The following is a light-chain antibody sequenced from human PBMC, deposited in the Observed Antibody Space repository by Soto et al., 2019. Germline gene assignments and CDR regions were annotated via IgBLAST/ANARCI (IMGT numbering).Light chain of an antibody. J-gene: IGKJ2*01. CDR3: LQHKSWPFT. CDR1: QSVSSS. CDR2: AAS. Sequence: EIVMTQSPATLSVSPGERATLSCRASQSVSSSLAWFQQKPGQAPRLLIYAASARATGIAARLSGSGSGTEFTLTIGGLQSEEFAVYYCLQHKSWPFTFGQGTKLEIK. V-gene: IGKV3-15*01.